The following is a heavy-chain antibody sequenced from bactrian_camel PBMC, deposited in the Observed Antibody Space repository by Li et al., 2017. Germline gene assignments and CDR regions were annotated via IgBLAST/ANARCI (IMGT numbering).Heavy chain of an antibody. Sequence: HVQLVESGGGSVQTGGSLRLSCKPSFFILDDFDMMWYRQAPGNECELVASIKIDGATLYADSAKGRFAISRDNAKNMVSLQMASLKPEDTAVYYCAATNQDAVIEFPALMCQYDWNQGTQVTVS. CDR2: IKIDGAT. CDR1: FFILDDFD. D-gene: IGHD1*01. V-gene: IGHV3S60*01. J-gene: IGHJ4*01.